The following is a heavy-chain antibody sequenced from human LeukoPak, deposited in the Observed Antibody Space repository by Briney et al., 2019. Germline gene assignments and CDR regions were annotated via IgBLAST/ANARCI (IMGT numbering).Heavy chain of an antibody. CDR2: ITSDGGNT. D-gene: IGHD3-10*01. CDR3: GKAKYGSDN. CDR1: GFTFSRNG. J-gene: IGHJ4*02. Sequence: GGSLRLSCAASGFTFSRNGMQWVRQAPGKGLEWLTFITSDGGNTHYADSVKGRFTISRDNSKNTLYLQMNSLRVEDTAMYYRGKAKYGSDNWGQGTLVTVSS. V-gene: IGHV3-30*02.